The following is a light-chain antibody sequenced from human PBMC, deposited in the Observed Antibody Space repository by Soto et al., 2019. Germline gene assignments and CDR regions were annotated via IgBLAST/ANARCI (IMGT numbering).Light chain of an antibody. CDR1: SSNIGAGYD. Sequence: QAVVTQPPSVSGAPGQRGTISCTGSSSNIGAGYDVHWYQQLPGTAPKLLIYGNSNRPSGVPDRFSGSKSGTSASLAITGLQAEDEADYYCQSYDSSLSVVLFGGGTKLTVL. V-gene: IGLV1-40*01. CDR2: GNS. J-gene: IGLJ2*01. CDR3: QSYDSSLSVVL.